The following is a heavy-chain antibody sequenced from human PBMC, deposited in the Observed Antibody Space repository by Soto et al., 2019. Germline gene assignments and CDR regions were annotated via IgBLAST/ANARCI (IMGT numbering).Heavy chain of an antibody. J-gene: IGHJ6*02. Sequence: GASVKVSCKASGYTLTELSMHWVRQAPGKGLEWMGGFDPEDGETIYAQKFQGRVTMTEDTSTDTAYMELSSLRSEDTAVYYCATGYTAMVYYYYYGMDVWGQGTTVTVSS. CDR1: GYTLTELS. CDR2: FDPEDGET. CDR3: ATGYTAMVYYYYYGMDV. V-gene: IGHV1-24*01. D-gene: IGHD5-18*01.